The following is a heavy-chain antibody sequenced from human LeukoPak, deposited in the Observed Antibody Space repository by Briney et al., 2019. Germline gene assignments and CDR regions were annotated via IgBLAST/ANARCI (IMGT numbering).Heavy chain of an antibody. CDR2: ISAYNGNT. D-gene: IGHD3-22*01. CDR1: GYTFTGYY. V-gene: IGHV1-18*04. J-gene: IGHJ4*02. CDR3: ARDVRGIVGMDYFDY. Sequence: ASVKVSCKASGYTFTGYYMHWVRHAPGQGLEWMGWISAYNGNTKYAQKLQGRVTMTTDTSTSTAYMELRSLRSDDTAVYYCARDVRGIVGMDYFDYWGQGTLVTVSS.